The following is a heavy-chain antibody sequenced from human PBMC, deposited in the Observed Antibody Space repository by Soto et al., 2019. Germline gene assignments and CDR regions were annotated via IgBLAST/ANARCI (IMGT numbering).Heavy chain of an antibody. V-gene: IGHV4-59*08. CDR3: ARHFKGYDILTGLFLYPSPDAEKNDAFDI. D-gene: IGHD3-9*01. CDR1: GGSISSYY. Sequence: PSETLSLTCTVSGGSISSYYWSWIRQPPGKGLEWIGYIYYSGSTNYNPSLKSRVTISVDTSKNQFSLKLSSVTAADTAVYYCARHFKGYDILTGLFLYPSPDAEKNDAFDIWGQRTMVTVSS. J-gene: IGHJ3*02. CDR2: IYYSGST.